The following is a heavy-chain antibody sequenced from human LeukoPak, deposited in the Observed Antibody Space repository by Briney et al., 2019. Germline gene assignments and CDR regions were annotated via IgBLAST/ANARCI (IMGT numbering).Heavy chain of an antibody. CDR2: IIPIFGTA. CDR1: GGTFSSYA. V-gene: IGHV1-69*05. D-gene: IGHD6-13*01. J-gene: IGHJ6*03. CDR3: ATGTYSSSWSYYYYYMDV. Sequence: SEKVSCKASGGTFSSYAISWVRQAPGQGLEWMGGIIPIFGTANYAQKFQGRVTITTDESTSTAYMELSSLRSEDTAVYYCATGTYSSSWSYYYYYMDVWGKGTTVTVSS.